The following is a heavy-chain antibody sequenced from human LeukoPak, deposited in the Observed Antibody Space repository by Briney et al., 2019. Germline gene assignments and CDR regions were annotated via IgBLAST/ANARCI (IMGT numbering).Heavy chain of an antibody. J-gene: IGHJ4*02. V-gene: IGHV3-23*01. CDR2: ISGSGGST. Sequence: GGSLRLSCAASGFTLSSYAMSWVRQAPGKGLEWVSAISGSGGSTYYADSVKGRFTISRDNSKNTLYLQMNSLRTEDTAVYYCAKDGTIFGVVIIPTWGQGTLVTVSS. CDR1: GFTLSSYA. CDR3: AKDGTIFGVVIIPT. D-gene: IGHD3-3*01.